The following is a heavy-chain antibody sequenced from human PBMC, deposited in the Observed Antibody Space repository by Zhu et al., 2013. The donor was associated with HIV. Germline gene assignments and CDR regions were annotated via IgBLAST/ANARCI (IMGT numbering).Heavy chain of an antibody. J-gene: IGHJ4*02. Sequence: QVQLVQSGAEVKKPGASVKVSCKASGYMFTSYGISWVRQAPGQGLEWMGWISVYNGNTNNVQKFQGRFTMTTDRSTSTAYMELANVTSDDTAVYYCATVVTAYFDHWGQGTQVTVSS. V-gene: IGHV1-18*01. D-gene: IGHD6-6*01. CDR2: ISVYNGNT. CDR1: GYMFTSYG. CDR3: ATVVTAYFDH.